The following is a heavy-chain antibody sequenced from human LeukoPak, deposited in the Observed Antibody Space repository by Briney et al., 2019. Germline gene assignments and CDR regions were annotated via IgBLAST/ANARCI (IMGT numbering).Heavy chain of an antibody. V-gene: IGHV3-7*01. J-gene: IGHJ4*02. CDR2: IKQDGSEK. CDR3: ARDLFLTPPEWATVDY. D-gene: IGHD3-3*01. Sequence: PGGSLRLSCAASGFTFSSYWMSWVRQAPGKGLEWVANIKQDGSEKYYVDSVKGRFTISRDNAKNSLYLQMNSLRAEDTAVYYCARDLFLTPPEWATVDYWGQGTLVTVSS. CDR1: GFTFSSYW.